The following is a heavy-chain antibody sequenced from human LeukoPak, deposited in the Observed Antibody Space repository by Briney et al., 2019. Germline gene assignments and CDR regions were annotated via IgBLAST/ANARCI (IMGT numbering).Heavy chain of an antibody. D-gene: IGHD3-3*01. CDR2: IYTSGST. V-gene: IGHV4-4*09. CDR1: GGSISSYY. J-gene: IGHJ6*03. CDR3: ARIGSDFWSGYYRVGDYYYMDV. Sequence: SETLSLTCTVSGGSISSYYWSWIRQPPGKGLEGIGYIYTSGSTNYNPSLKRRGTISVETTKKQFSWKQRDVTAADTAVYYCARIGSDFWSGYYRVGDYYYMDVWGKGTTVTVSS.